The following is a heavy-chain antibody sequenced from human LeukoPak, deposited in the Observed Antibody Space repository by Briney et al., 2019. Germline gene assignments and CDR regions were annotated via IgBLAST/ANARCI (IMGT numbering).Heavy chain of an antibody. CDR1: GFTFSSHW. CDR2: INSDGSSI. D-gene: IGHD6-19*01. Sequence: GGSLRLSCEVSGFTFSSHWMHWVRQAPGKGLVWVSRINSDGSSITYADSVKGRFTISRDNAKNTLYLQMNSLRAEDTAVYYCARGKAVADNYGMDVWGQGTTVTVSS. V-gene: IGHV3-74*01. J-gene: IGHJ6*02. CDR3: ARGKAVADNYGMDV.